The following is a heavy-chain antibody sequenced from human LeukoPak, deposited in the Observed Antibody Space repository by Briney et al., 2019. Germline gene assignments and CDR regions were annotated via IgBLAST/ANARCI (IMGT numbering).Heavy chain of an antibody. CDR3: ARDDYDSSCYYYHGY. Sequence: SVTVSCKASGGTFSSYAISWVRQAPGEGSEWMGGIIPFFATPTYAHIFHGRVTLTADQSTSTAYIELSSLRSEDTAVYYCARDDYDSSCYYYHGYCGQGTLVTVSS. D-gene: IGHD3-22*01. CDR2: IIPFFATP. J-gene: IGHJ4*02. V-gene: IGHV1-69*01. CDR1: GGTFSSYA.